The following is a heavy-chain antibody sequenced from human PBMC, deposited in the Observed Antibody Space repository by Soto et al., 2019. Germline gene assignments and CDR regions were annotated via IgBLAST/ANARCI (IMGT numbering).Heavy chain of an antibody. Sequence: PSQTLSLTCAISGDSVSSNSAALNWIRQSPSRGLEWLGRTYYRSKWYNDYAVSVKSRITINPDTSKNQFSLQLNSVTPEDTAVYFCARSPDYVNAFDIWGQGTMVTVSS. D-gene: IGHD3-10*02. CDR1: GDSVSSNSAA. CDR3: ARSPDYVNAFDI. CDR2: TYYRSKWYN. J-gene: IGHJ3*02. V-gene: IGHV6-1*01.